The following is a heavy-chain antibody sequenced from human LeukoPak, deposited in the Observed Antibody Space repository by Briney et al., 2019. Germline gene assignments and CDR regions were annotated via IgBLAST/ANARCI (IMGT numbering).Heavy chain of an antibody. J-gene: IGHJ4*02. CDR2: THYSGST. Sequence: PSETLSLTCTVSGGSISSYYWSWIRQPPGKGLEWIGYTHYSGSTKYNPSLKSRLTISVDTSKNQFSLKLSSVTAADTAVYYCARDYYDSSGYYGYWGQGTLVTVSS. CDR3: ARDYYDSSGYYGY. V-gene: IGHV4-59*12. CDR1: GGSISSYY. D-gene: IGHD3-22*01.